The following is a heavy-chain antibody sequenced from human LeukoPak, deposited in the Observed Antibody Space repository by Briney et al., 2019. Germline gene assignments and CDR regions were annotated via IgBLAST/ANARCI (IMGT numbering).Heavy chain of an antibody. CDR2: IKSKTDGGTT. Sequence: GGSLRLSCAASGFTFSNAWMSWVRHGPGKGLEWVGRIKSKTDGGTTDYAAPVKGRFSISRDDSKNTLYLQMNSLKSENTAVYYCSTDVQTANDYWGQGTLVTVSS. V-gene: IGHV3-15*01. CDR1: GFTFSNAW. CDR3: STDVQTANDY. J-gene: IGHJ4*02.